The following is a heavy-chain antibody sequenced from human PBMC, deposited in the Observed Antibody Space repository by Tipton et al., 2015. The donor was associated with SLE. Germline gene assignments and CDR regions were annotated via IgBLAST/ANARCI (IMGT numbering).Heavy chain of an antibody. CDR1: GFTFGSYE. Sequence: SLRLSCAASGFTFGSYEMNWVRQAPGKGLEWVSYISSSGSTIYYADSVKGRFTISRDNAKNSLYLQMNSLRAEDTAIYYCARATLSIPPRQGGFDYWGQGTLVTVSS. CDR2: ISSSGSTI. J-gene: IGHJ4*02. V-gene: IGHV3-48*03. D-gene: IGHD2-21*01. CDR3: ARATLSIPPRQGGFDY.